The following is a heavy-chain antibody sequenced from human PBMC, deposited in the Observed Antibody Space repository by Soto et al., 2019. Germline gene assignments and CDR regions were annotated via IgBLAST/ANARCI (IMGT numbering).Heavy chain of an antibody. D-gene: IGHD2-2*01. V-gene: IGHV1-18*01. Sequence: QVQLVQSGAEVKKPGASVKVSCKASGYTFTSYGISWVRQAPGQGLEWMGWISAYNGNTDYPQKLQGRVTMTTDTSTSTAYMELRSLRSDDTVVYYCAREGYCISTSCYASALDYWGQGTLVTVSS. CDR2: ISAYNGNT. CDR3: AREGYCISTSCYASALDY. CDR1: GYTFTSYG. J-gene: IGHJ4*02.